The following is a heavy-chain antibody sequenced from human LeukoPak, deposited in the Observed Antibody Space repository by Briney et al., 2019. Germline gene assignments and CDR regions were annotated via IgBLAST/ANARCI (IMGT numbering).Heavy chain of an antibody. CDR3: GKDDGSYGLDH. CDR2: IGTAGDT. Sequence: PGGSLRLSCAASGFTFSDYDMHWVRQATGKGLEWVSAIGTAGDTYYTGSVKGRFTISRENAKNSLYLQMNSLRAEDTAVYYCGKDDGSYGLDHWGQGTLVTVSS. CDR1: GFTFSDYD. J-gene: IGHJ5*02. D-gene: IGHD5-18*01. V-gene: IGHV3-13*01.